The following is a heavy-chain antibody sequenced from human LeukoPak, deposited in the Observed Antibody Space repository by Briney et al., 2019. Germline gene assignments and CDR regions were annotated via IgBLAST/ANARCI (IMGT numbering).Heavy chain of an antibody. Sequence: PSETLSLTCAVSGGSISSGGYSWSWIRQPPGKGLEWIGYIYYSGSTYYNPSLKSRVTISVDTSKNQFSLKLSSVTAADTAVYYCARVGGYFPGVNWFDPWGQGTLVTVSS. D-gene: IGHD1-26*01. CDR1: GGSISSGGYS. CDR3: ARVGGYFPGVNWFDP. V-gene: IGHV4-30-4*07. J-gene: IGHJ5*02. CDR2: IYYSGST.